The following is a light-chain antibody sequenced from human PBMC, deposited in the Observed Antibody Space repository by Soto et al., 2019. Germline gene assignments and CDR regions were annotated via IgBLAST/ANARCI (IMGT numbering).Light chain of an antibody. CDR2: AAS. Sequence: DIQMTHSPSSLSASVGDRVTITFRASQGFSNYLAWYQQKPGKVPKILIYAASTLHSGVPSRFSGSASGTDCTLTIRHLHPEDDATYYCQKYTSAPPCTFGQGTKVEIK. V-gene: IGKV1-27*01. CDR3: QKYTSAPPCT. CDR1: QGFSNY. J-gene: IGKJ1*01.